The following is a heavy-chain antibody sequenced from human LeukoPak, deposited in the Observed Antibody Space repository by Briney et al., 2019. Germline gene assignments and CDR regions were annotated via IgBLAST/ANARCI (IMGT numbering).Heavy chain of an antibody. V-gene: IGHV3-7*01. D-gene: IGHD1-26*01. J-gene: IGHJ4*02. CDR3: ASGSYYGFGY. CDR2: IKQDGSEK. Sequence: GGSLRLSCAASGFTFSHYWMSWVRQAPGKGLKWVAIIKQDGSEKYYVDSVKGRFTISRDNAKNSVYLQMNSMRAEDTAEYYCASGSYYGFGYWGQGTLVTVSS. CDR1: GFTFSHYW.